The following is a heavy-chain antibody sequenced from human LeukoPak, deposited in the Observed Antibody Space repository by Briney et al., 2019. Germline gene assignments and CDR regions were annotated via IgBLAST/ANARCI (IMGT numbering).Heavy chain of an antibody. V-gene: IGHV4-39*07. J-gene: IGHJ4*02. D-gene: IGHD5-18*01. CDR2: IYHSGST. Sequence: PSETLSLTCSVSGGSISSSIYYWGWIRQPPGKGLEWIGEIYHSGSTNYNPSLKSRVTISVDKSKNQFSLKLSSVTAADTAVYYCARRSAGSTDTAMVTAFDYWGQGTLVTVSS. CDR1: GGSISSSIYY. CDR3: ARRSAGSTDTAMVTAFDY.